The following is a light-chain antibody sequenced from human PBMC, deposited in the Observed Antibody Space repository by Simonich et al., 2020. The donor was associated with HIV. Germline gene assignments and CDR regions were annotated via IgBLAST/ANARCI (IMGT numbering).Light chain of an antibody. CDR1: SSDVGGYNY. Sequence: QSALTQPPSASGSPGQSVTISCTGTSSDVGGYNYVSWYQQHPGKAPKLMIYDVSKRPSGVPDRFSGSKSGTTASLTISGLQAEDEADYYCCSYAGSYVVFGGGTKLTVL. J-gene: IGLJ2*01. CDR2: DVS. V-gene: IGLV2-11*01. CDR3: CSYAGSYVV.